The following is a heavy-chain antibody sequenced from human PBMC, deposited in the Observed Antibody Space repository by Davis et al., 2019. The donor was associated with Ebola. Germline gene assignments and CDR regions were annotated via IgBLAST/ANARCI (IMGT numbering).Heavy chain of an antibody. CDR2: IKQDGSNK. J-gene: IGHJ6*02. CDR3: ARDRWPNLASYYGMDV. V-gene: IGHV3-7*01. CDR1: GFTFSSYG. Sequence: GESLKISCAASGFTFSSYGMHWVRQAPGKGLEWVASIKQDGSNKYYVDSVKGRFTISRDNAKKSMYLQMNSLRAEDTAVFYCARDRWPNLASYYGMDVWGQGTTVTVSS. D-gene: IGHD4-23*01.